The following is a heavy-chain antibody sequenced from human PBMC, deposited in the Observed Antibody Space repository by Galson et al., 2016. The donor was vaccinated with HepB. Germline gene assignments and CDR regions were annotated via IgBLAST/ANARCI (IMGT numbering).Heavy chain of an antibody. Sequence: SLRLSCAASGFTFSSYGMHWARQAPGKGLEWVAFISYDGSNKKYADSVKGRFTISRDNSKKTLYLQVNSLRAEDTAVYYCAKDGRIYCSSASCHDHFHYWGQGTLVTVSS. CDR1: GFTFSSYG. CDR2: ISYDGSNK. CDR3: AKDGRIYCSSASCHDHFHY. J-gene: IGHJ4*02. V-gene: IGHV3-30*18. D-gene: IGHD2-2*01.